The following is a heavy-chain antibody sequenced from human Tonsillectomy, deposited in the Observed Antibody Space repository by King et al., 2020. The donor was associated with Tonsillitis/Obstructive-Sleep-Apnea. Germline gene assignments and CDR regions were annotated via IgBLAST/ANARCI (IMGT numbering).Heavy chain of an antibody. Sequence: TLKESGPTLVKPTQTLTLTCTFSGFSLTSSGVGVGWIRQPPGKALEWLSVIYWADDKRYSPSLKSRLTITKDTSKNQVVLTMTTMDPVDTATYFCGHRPSARYFDYWGQGTLVTVSS. CDR1: GFSLTSSGVG. V-gene: IGHV2-5*02. CDR3: GHRPSARYFDY. J-gene: IGHJ4*02. CDR2: IYWADDK.